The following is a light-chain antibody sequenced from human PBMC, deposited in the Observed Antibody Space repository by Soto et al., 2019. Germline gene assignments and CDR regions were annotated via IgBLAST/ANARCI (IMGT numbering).Light chain of an antibody. V-gene: IGKV1-9*01. CDR1: QGISSY. CDR3: QQLFDSPIP. J-gene: IGKJ5*01. CDR2: AAS. Sequence: IQLTQSPAALSASVGDRVTINCRASQGISSYLAWYQQKPGKAPKFLIYAASTLQSGVPSRFTGSGSGTDFTLTITSLQPEDFATYYCQQLFDSPIPFGQGTRPAVK.